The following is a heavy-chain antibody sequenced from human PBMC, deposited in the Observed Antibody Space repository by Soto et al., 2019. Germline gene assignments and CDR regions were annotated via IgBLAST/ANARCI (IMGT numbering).Heavy chain of an antibody. Sequence: SETLSLTCTVSGGSISSYYWSGIRQPPGKGLEWIGYIYYSGSTNYNPSLKSRVTISVDTSKNQFSLKLSSVTAADTAVYYCARTPTIFGVAPRWFDPWGQGTLVTVSS. V-gene: IGHV4-59*01. CDR1: GGSISSYY. CDR3: ARTPTIFGVAPRWFDP. D-gene: IGHD3-3*01. CDR2: IYYSGST. J-gene: IGHJ5*02.